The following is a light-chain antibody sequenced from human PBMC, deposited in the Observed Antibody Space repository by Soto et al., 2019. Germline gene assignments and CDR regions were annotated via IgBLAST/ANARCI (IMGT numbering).Light chain of an antibody. CDR1: ASNIGGGYD. V-gene: IGLV1-40*01. J-gene: IGLJ3*02. CDR2: GTS. Sequence: QSVLTQPPSVSGAPGQRVTISCTGSASNIGGGYDVHWYQQFPGTAPKLLISGTSNRPSGIPHRFSGSKSGTSASLAITGLQAEDEGDYYCQSYDSSLLGWVFGGGTKVTVL. CDR3: QSYDSSLLGWV.